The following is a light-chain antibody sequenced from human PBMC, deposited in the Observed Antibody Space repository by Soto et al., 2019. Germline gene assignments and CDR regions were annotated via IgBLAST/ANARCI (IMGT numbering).Light chain of an antibody. Sequence: DIQMTQSPSSLSASVGDRVTITYRASQSISSYFNWYQQKPGKAPKLLIYAASSLQSGVPSRFSGSGSGTDFTLTISSLQPEDFATYYCQQSYSTPITVGPGTKVDI. V-gene: IGKV1-39*01. J-gene: IGKJ3*01. CDR2: AAS. CDR1: QSISSY. CDR3: QQSYSTPIT.